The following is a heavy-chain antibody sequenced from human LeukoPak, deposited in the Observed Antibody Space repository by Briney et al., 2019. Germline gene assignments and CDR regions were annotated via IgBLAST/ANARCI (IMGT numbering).Heavy chain of an antibody. D-gene: IGHD6-13*01. J-gene: IGHJ4*02. CDR3: ARGLGSSSWPTGVGYYFDY. CDR1: GYTFTSYG. Sequence: ASVKVSCKASGYTFTSYGISWVRQAPGQGLEWMGWISAYNGNTNYAQKLQGRVTMTTDTSTSTAYMELRSLRSDDTAVYYCARGLGSSSWPTGVGYYFDYWGQGTLVTVSS. CDR2: ISAYNGNT. V-gene: IGHV1-18*01.